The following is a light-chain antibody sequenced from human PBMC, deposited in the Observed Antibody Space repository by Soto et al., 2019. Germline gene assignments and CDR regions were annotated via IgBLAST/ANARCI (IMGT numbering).Light chain of an antibody. CDR2: KAS. J-gene: IGKJ3*01. CDR3: QQYNSCFT. CDR1: QSISSW. V-gene: IGKV1-5*03. Sequence: DIQMTQSPSTLSASVGDRVTITCRASQSISSWLAWYQQKPGKAPKLLIYKASSLESGVPSRFSSSGSGTEFTLTISSLQPDDFATYYCQQYNSCFTFGPGTKVDIK.